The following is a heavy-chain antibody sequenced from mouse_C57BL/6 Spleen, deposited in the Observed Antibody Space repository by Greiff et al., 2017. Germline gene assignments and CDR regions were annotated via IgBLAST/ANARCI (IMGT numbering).Heavy chain of an antibody. CDR1: GYTFTSYW. J-gene: IGHJ1*03. Sequence: QVQLQQSGAELVRPGSSVKLSCKASGYTFTSYWMHWVKQRPIQGLEWIGNIDPSDSETHYNQKFKDKATLTVDKSSSTAYMQLSSLTSEDSAVYYCARAPLYYGSSFDVWGTGTTVTVSS. D-gene: IGHD1-1*01. CDR2: IDPSDSET. V-gene: IGHV1-52*01. CDR3: ARAPLYYGSSFDV.